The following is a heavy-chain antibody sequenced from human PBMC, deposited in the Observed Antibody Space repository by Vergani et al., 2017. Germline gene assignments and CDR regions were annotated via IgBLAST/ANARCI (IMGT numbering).Heavy chain of an antibody. CDR3: ARDLRLLYNRFDP. CDR1: GFTFNQYG. CDR2: TWYDGNNK. D-gene: IGHD1-14*01. V-gene: IGHV3-33*01. Sequence: VRLLESGGGLVQPGRSLRLSCAASGFTFNQYGMHLVRQAPGKGLEWVAVTWYDGNNKQYADSVKGRFTISRDNSKSTMYLQMNSLRDEETGVYYCARDLRLLYNRFDPWGQGTLVTVSS. J-gene: IGHJ5*02.